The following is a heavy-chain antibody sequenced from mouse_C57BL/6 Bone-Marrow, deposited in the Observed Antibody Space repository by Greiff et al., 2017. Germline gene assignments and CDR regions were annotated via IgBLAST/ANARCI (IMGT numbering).Heavy chain of an antibody. CDR3: ARGGSMDGESFAY. D-gene: IGHD2-10*02. V-gene: IGHV1-76*01. CDR1: GYTFTDYY. Sequence: QVQLKESGAELVRPGASVKLSCKASGYTFTDYYINWVKQRPGQGLEWIARIYPGSGNTYYNEKFKGKATLTAEKSSSTAYMQLSSLTSEDSAVYFCARGGSMDGESFAYWGQGTLVTVSA. CDR2: IYPGSGNT. J-gene: IGHJ3*01.